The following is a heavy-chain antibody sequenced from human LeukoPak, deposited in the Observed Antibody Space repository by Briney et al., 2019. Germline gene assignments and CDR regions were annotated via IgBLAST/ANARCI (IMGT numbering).Heavy chain of an antibody. J-gene: IGHJ6*02. CDR2: IYYSGST. CDR3: ARGVREYYYGMDV. V-gene: IGHV4-61*01. CDR1: GGSVNSGSYY. Sequence: SETLSLTCTVSGGSVNSGSYYWSWIRQPPGKGLEWIGYIYYSGSTNYNPSLKSRVTISVDTSKKQFALKLSSVTAADTAVYYCARGVREYYYGMDVWGQGTTVTVSS.